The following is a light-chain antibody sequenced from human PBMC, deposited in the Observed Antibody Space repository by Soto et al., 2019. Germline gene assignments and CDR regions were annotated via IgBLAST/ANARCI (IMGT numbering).Light chain of an antibody. CDR3: QQYGSSRWT. CDR2: GAS. CDR1: QSVSSSY. Sequence: EIVLTQSPGTLSLSPGERATLSCRASQSVSSSYLAWYQQKPGQAPRLLIYGASSRATGIPDRFSGSGSGTDVTLTISRLEPEEFAVYYCQQYGSSRWTFGQGTKVEIK. V-gene: IGKV3-20*01. J-gene: IGKJ1*01.